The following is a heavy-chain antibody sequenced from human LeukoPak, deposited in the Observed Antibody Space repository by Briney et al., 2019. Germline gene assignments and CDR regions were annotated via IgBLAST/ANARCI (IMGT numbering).Heavy chain of an antibody. V-gene: IGHV4-39*01. D-gene: IGHD3-10*01. CDR1: GGSISSYY. CDR3: ARLRSPWGSGSFSRRYYFDY. CDR2: IYYSGST. Sequence: SETLSLTCTVSGGSISSYYWGWIRQPPGKGREWIGSIYYSGSTYYNPSLKSRVTISVDTSKNQFSLKLSSVTAADTAVYYCARLRSPWGSGSFSRRYYFDYWGQGTLVTVSS. J-gene: IGHJ4*02.